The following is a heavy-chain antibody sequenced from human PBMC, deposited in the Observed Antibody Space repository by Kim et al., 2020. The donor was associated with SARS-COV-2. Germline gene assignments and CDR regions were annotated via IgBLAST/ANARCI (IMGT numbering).Heavy chain of an antibody. CDR3: ARLRGSLVTPFDY. J-gene: IGHJ4*02. Sequence: YRPSFQGQVTISADKSISTAYLQWSSLKASDTAMYYCARLRGSLVTPFDYWGQGTLVTVSS. V-gene: IGHV5-51*01. D-gene: IGHD2-21*02.